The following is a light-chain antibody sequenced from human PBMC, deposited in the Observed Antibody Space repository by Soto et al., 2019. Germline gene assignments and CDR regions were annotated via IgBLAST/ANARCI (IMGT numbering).Light chain of an antibody. J-gene: IGLJ2*01. CDR3: GTWDSSLSAAV. CDR2: DNN. CDR1: SSNIGNNY. V-gene: IGLV1-51*01. Sequence: QSVLTQPPSVSAAPGQKVTICCSGSSSNIGNNYVSWYQQLPGTAPKLLICDNNNRPSGIPDRFSGSKSGTSATLGITGLQTGDEADYYCGTWDSSLSAAVFGAGTKLTVL.